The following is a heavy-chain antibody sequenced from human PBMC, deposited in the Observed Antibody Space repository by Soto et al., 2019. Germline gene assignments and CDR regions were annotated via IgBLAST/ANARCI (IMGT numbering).Heavy chain of an antibody. CDR3: ARDASRLVPAQAGVGWFDP. Sequence: QVQLVESGGGVVQPGRSLRLSCAASGFTFSSYAMHWVRQAPGKGLEWVAVISYDGSNKYYADSVKGRFTISRDNSKNTLYLQMNSLRAEDTAVYYCARDASRLVPAQAGVGWFDPWGQGTLVTVSS. V-gene: IGHV3-30-3*01. CDR2: ISYDGSNK. CDR1: GFTFSSYA. D-gene: IGHD2-2*01. J-gene: IGHJ5*02.